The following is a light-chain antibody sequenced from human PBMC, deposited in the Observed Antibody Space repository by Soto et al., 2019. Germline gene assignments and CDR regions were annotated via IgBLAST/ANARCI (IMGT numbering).Light chain of an antibody. CDR1: QSVGITY. J-gene: IGKJ4*01. CDR2: GPS. V-gene: IGKV3-20*01. Sequence: EIVLTQSPGTLSLSPGERATLSCRASQSVGITYLAWYQQKPGQAPRILIYGPSNRATGIPDRFSGSGSATDFTLTISRLEPEDFAVYYCQHFGNSVTFGGGTKVEIK. CDR3: QHFGNSVT.